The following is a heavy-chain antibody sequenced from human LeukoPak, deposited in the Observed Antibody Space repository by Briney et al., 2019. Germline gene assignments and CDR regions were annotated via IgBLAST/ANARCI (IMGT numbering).Heavy chain of an antibody. Sequence: GGSLRLSCAASGFTFNTYWMSWVRQAPGKGLEWVGNIKQDGSERNYMDSVKGRFTISRDNAKNSLYLQMNSLRAEDTAVYYCARDSATKVRGPVIGSTDFWGQGTLVTVSS. CDR2: IKQDGSER. D-gene: IGHD3-10*01. CDR1: GFTFNTYW. V-gene: IGHV3-7*01. CDR3: ARDSATKVRGPVIGSTDF. J-gene: IGHJ4*02.